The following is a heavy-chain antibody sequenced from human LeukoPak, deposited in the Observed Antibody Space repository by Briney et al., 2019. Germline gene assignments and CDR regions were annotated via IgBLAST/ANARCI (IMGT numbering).Heavy chain of an antibody. CDR3: ARGPPTDYYDSSGFYYVFDY. V-gene: IGHV4-34*01. CDR2: IKHSGST. CDR1: GGSFSGYY. J-gene: IGHJ4*02. D-gene: IGHD3-22*01. Sequence: SETLSLTCAVYGGSFSGYYWSWIRQPPGKGLEWIGEIKHSGSTNYNPSLKSRVTISVDTSKNQFSLKLSSVTAADTAVYFCARGPPTDYYDSSGFYYVFDYWGQGTLVTVSS.